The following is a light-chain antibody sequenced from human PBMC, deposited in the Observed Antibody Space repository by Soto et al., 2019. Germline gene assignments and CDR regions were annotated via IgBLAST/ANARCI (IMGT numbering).Light chain of an antibody. J-gene: IGKJ1*01. V-gene: IGKV3-20*01. CDR3: QQYSSPPQT. Sequence: ELVLTQSPGTLSLSPADRATLSCRASETVTGKYLAWYQQKVGQAPRLLIFAASNRATGIPDRFSGSGSGTDFTLTISRLEPEDFAMDFCQQYSSPPQTFGQGTKVEIK. CDR2: AAS. CDR1: ETVTGKY.